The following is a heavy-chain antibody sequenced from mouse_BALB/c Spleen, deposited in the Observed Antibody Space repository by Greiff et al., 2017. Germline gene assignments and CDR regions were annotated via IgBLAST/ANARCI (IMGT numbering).Heavy chain of an antibody. CDR1: GYTFTDYE. Sequence: QVQLQQSGAELVRPGASVTLSCKASGYTFTDYEMHWVKQTPVHGLEWIGAIDPETGGTAYNQKFKGKATLTADKSSSTAYMELRSLTSEDSAVYYCTREGRYDRYWYFDVWGAGTTVTVSA. D-gene: IGHD2-14*01. CDR3: TREGRYDRYWYFDV. J-gene: IGHJ1*01. CDR2: IDPETGGT. V-gene: IGHV1-15*01.